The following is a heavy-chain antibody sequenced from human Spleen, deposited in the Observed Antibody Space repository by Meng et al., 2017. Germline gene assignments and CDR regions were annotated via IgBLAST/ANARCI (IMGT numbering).Heavy chain of an antibody. CDR3: ARLFTGNWFDP. CDR1: GDTFSSYT. V-gene: IGHV1-18*01. Sequence: QVQLVQSGAEVKKPGSSVKVSCKASGDTFSSYTVTWVRQAPGQGLEWMGWINAYNGDTNYAQKLQGRVTMTTDTSTSTAYMELRSLTSDDTAVYYCARLFTGNWFDPWGQGTLVTVSS. D-gene: IGHD1-14*01. CDR2: INAYNGDT. J-gene: IGHJ5*02.